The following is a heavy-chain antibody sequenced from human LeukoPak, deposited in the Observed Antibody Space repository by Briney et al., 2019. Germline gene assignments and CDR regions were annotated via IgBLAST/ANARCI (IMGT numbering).Heavy chain of an antibody. CDR2: ISGSGGST. J-gene: IGHJ4*02. CDR1: GFTFSSYA. CDR3: ARDQFLAVEGIFDY. V-gene: IGHV3-23*01. Sequence: TGGSLRLSCAASGFTFSSYAMSWVRQAPGKGLEWVSAISGSGGSTYYADSVKGRLTISRDNSKDTLYLQMNSLRAEDTAVYYCARDQFLAVEGIFDYWGQGTQVTVSS. D-gene: IGHD2-21*01.